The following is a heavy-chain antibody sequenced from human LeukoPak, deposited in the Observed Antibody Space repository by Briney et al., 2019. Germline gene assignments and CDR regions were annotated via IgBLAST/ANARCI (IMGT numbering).Heavy chain of an antibody. CDR1: GFTFRSYA. Sequence: GGSLRLSCAASGFTFRSYAMSWVRQAPGKGLEWVSAISGSGGSTYYADSVKGRFTISRGNSKNTLYLQMNSLRAEDTAVYYCAKTVLLWFGDLYYMDVWGKGTTVTVSS. D-gene: IGHD3-10*01. CDR3: AKTVLLWFGDLYYMDV. CDR2: ISGSGGST. V-gene: IGHV3-23*01. J-gene: IGHJ6*03.